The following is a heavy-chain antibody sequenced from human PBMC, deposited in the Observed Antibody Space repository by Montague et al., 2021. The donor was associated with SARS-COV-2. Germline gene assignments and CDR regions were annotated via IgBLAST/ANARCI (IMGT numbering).Heavy chain of an antibody. J-gene: IGHJ4*02. CDR3: VREGRSSAYAMDY. Sequence: SETLSLTCTVSGASMSGSYWCWVRQPPGKGPEWIWNIYSSGSTHYNPSLKSRVTISVDTSKSQFSLRLTSVTAADTAVYYCVREGRSSAYAMDYWGQGTLVTVSS. CDR1: GASMSGSY. D-gene: IGHD3-22*01. CDR2: IYSSGST. V-gene: IGHV4-59*01.